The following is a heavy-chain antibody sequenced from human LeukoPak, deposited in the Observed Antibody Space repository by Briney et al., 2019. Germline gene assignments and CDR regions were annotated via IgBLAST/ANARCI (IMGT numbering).Heavy chain of an antibody. J-gene: IGHJ4*02. D-gene: IGHD1-26*01. CDR2: ISYDGSNK. Sequence: GGSLRLSCAASGFTFSSYGMHWVRQAPGKGLEWVAAISYDGSNKYYADSVKGRFTISRDNSKNTLYLQMNSLRAEDTAVYYCARVGKSGSYYYFDYWGQGTLVTVSS. CDR3: ARVGKSGSYYYFDY. CDR1: GFTFSSYG. V-gene: IGHV3-30*03.